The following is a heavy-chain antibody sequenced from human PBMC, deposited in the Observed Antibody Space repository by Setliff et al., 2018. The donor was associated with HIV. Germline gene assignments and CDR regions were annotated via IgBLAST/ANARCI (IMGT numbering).Heavy chain of an antibody. CDR3: AKDRTSYGDYVLGPSFDL. CDR2: IEHDGSKK. CDR1: GFTFSTYG. D-gene: IGHD4-17*01. V-gene: IGHV3-30*02. Sequence: GGSLRLSCAVSGFTFSTYGMHWVRQAPGKGLEWVTFIEHDGSKKFYADSVKGRFTISRDNSKNTLYLQMNSLRAEDTAIYYCAKDRTSYGDYVLGPSFDLWGRGTLVTVSS. J-gene: IGHJ2*01.